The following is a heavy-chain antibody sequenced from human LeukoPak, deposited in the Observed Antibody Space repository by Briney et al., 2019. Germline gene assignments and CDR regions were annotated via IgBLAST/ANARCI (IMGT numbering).Heavy chain of an antibody. CDR1: GGSISSSSYY. V-gene: IGHV4-39*01. D-gene: IGHD6-13*01. J-gene: IGHJ6*02. CDR2: IYYSGST. Sequence: SETLSLTCTVSGGSISSSSYYWGWIRQLPGKGLEWIGSIYYSGSTYYNPSLKSRVTISVDTSKNQFSLKLSSVTAADTAVYYCAKPSIAAAGYYYYGMDVWGQGTTVTVSS. CDR3: AKPSIAAAGYYYYGMDV.